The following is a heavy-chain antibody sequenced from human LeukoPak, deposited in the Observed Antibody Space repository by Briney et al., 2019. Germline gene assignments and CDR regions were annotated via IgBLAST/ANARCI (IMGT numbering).Heavy chain of an antibody. CDR2: IWYDGSNK. V-gene: IGHV3-33*06. Sequence: GGSLRLSCAASGFTFSSYGMHWDRQAPGRGLGWVAVIWYDGSNKYYADSVKGRFTISRDNSKNTLYLQMNSLRAEDTAVYYCAKDYYDSSGYDAFDIWGQGTMVTVSS. D-gene: IGHD3-22*01. CDR1: GFTFSSYG. J-gene: IGHJ3*02. CDR3: AKDYYDSSGYDAFDI.